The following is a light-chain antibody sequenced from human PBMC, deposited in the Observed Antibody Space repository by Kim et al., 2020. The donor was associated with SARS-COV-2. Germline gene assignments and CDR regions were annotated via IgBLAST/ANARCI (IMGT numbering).Light chain of an antibody. J-gene: IGLJ1*01. Sequence: PGQSITISCTGTSSDVGGYNYVSWYQQHPGKAPKLMIYDVSNRPSGVSNRFSGSKSGNTVSLTISGLQAEDEADYYCSSYTSSSTVFGTGTKVTVL. V-gene: IGLV2-14*03. CDR3: SSYTSSSTV. CDR1: SSDVGGYNY. CDR2: DVS.